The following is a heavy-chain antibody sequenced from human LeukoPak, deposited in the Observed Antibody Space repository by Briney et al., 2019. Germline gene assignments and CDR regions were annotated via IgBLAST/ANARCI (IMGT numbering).Heavy chain of an antibody. CDR3: AKDQTGVAYYFDY. CDR2: ISGSGGST. D-gene: IGHD5-12*01. V-gene: IGHV3-23*01. J-gene: IGHJ4*02. Sequence: PGGSLRLSCAASGFTFSSYAMSWVRQAPGKGLEWVSGISGSGGSTYYAHSVKGRFTISRDNSKNTLYLQMNSLRAEDTAVYYCAKDQTGVAYYFDYWGQGTLVTVSS. CDR1: GFTFSSYA.